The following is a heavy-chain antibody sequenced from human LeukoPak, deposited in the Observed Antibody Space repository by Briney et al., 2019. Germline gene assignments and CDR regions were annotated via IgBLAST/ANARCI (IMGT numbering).Heavy chain of an antibody. CDR3: ARVSYYDFWSGAQMETFDY. D-gene: IGHD3-3*01. V-gene: IGHV3-7*01. Sequence: GGSLRLSCAASEFTFSSYNMNWVRQAPGKGLEWVANIKQDGSEKYYVDSVKGRFTISRDNAKNSLYLQMNSLRAEDTAVYYCARVSYYDFWSGAQMETFDYWGQGTLVTVSS. J-gene: IGHJ4*02. CDR1: EFTFSSYN. CDR2: IKQDGSEK.